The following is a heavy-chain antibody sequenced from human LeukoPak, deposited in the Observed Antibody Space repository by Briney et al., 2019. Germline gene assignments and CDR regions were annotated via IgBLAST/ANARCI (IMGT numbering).Heavy chain of an antibody. CDR2: INHGGST. Sequence: SETLSLTCAVYGGSFSGYYWSWIRQPPGKGLEWIGEINHGGSTNYNPSLKSRVTISVDTSKNQFSLKLSSVTAADTAVYYCARNRCSGGSCYLRAYYFDYWGQGTLVTVSS. CDR3: ARNRCSGGSCYLRAYYFDY. J-gene: IGHJ4*02. D-gene: IGHD2-15*01. V-gene: IGHV4-34*01. CDR1: GGSFSGYY.